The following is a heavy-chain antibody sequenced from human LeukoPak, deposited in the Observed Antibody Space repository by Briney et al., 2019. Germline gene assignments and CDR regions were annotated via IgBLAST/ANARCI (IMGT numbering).Heavy chain of an antibody. D-gene: IGHD2-2*01. CDR3: ARGPGPSSSHHRDAFDI. J-gene: IGHJ3*02. CDR1: GGTFSSYA. CDR2: IIPIFGTA. V-gene: IGHV1-69*13. Sequence: GASVKVSCKASGGTFSSYAISWVRQAPGQGLEWMGGIIPIFGTANYAQKFQGRVTITADESTSTAYMELSSLRSEDTAVYYCARGPGPSSSHHRDAFDIWGQGTMVTVSS.